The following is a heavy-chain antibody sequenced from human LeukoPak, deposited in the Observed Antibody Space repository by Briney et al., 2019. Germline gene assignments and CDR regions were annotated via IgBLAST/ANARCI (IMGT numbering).Heavy chain of an antibody. CDR3: ARARAEYCSSTSCYYYFDY. Sequence: GGSLRLSCAASGFTFSSYWMSWVRQAPGKGLEWVANIKQDGSEKYYVDSVKGRFTISRDNAKNSLYLQMNSLRAEDTAVYYCARARAEYCSSTSCYYYFDYWGQGTLVTVSS. V-gene: IGHV3-7*01. CDR2: IKQDGSEK. J-gene: IGHJ4*02. CDR1: GFTFSSYW. D-gene: IGHD2-2*01.